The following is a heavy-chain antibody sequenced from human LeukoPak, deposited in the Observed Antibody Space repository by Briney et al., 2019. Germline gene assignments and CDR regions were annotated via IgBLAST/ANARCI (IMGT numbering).Heavy chain of an antibody. J-gene: IGHJ4*02. CDR1: GFTFSSYG. CDR2: ISGSGDST. V-gene: IGHV3-23*01. Sequence: SGGSLRLSCAASGFTFSSYGMSWVRQAPGRGLEWVSAISGSGDSTYYADSVKGRFTISRDNSKNTLYLQMNSLRAEDTAVYYCARDSPNEGILWWSIDYWGQGTLVTVSS. CDR3: ARDSPNEGILWWSIDY. D-gene: IGHD2-21*01.